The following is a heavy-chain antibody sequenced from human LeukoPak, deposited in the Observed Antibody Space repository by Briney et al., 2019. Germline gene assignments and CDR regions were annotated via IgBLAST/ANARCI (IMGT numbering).Heavy chain of an antibody. D-gene: IGHD3-10*01. V-gene: IGHV4-39*07. CDR2: IYYSGST. CDR3: ARLPLGAFGEVLNFDS. CDR1: GGSVSSSSYY. Sequence: PSETLSLTCTVSGGSVSSSSYYWGWIRQPPGKGLEWIGSIYYSGSTYYNPTLKNRVTISIDTSKKQFSLNVKSVTAADTAVYYCARLPLGAFGEVLNFDSWGQGTPVTVSS. J-gene: IGHJ4*02.